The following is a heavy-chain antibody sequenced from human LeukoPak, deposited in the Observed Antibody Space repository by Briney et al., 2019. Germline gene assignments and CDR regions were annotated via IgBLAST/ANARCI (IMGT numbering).Heavy chain of an antibody. CDR3: ATERSEWPGRWFDP. Sequence: SETLSLTCAVSGASVSSDTYYWNWIRQPPGKGLEWIGYIYHGGNTNYNPSLEGRATISLDTSKNQFSLRLKSATAADTAIFYCATERSEWPGRWFDPWGQGTLVTVSS. D-gene: IGHD3-3*01. CDR2: IYHGGNT. V-gene: IGHV4-61*01. J-gene: IGHJ5*02. CDR1: GASVSSDTYY.